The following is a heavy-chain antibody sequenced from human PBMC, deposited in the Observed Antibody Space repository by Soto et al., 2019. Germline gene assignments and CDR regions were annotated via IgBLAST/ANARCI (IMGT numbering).Heavy chain of an antibody. Sequence: EVQLVESGGGLVQPGRSLRLSCAGFGFTFDDYTMHWVRQAPRKGLEWVSGISWNSGKLGYADSVKGRFTISRDNAKNSLYLQMNSLRTEDKALYYCAKGVRKDWNAMDVWGQGTTVTVSS. CDR2: ISWNSGKL. D-gene: IGHD1-1*01. CDR1: GFTFDDYT. V-gene: IGHV3-9*01. CDR3: AKGVRKDWNAMDV. J-gene: IGHJ6*02.